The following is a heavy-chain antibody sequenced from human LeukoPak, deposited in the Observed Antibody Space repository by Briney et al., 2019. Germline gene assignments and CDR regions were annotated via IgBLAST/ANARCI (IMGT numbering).Heavy chain of an antibody. CDR1: GFTFSSYA. V-gene: IGHV3-30-3*01. D-gene: IGHD4-17*01. CDR2: ISYDGSNK. Sequence: GGSLRLSCAASGFTFSSYAMHWVRQAPGKGLEWVAAISYDGSNKYYADSVKGRFTISRDNSKNTLYLQMNSLRAEDTAVYYCARDTYDYGDYGAEYFQHWGQGTLVTVSS. J-gene: IGHJ1*01. CDR3: ARDTYDYGDYGAEYFQH.